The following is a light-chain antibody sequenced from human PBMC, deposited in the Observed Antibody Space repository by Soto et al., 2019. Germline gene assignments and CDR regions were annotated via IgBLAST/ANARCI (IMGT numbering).Light chain of an antibody. Sequence: DIPFTQSPSFLSASVGDRVTITCRASQGINIFLAWFQQKPGKAPNLLISAASTLQSGVPSRFSGSGSETEFTLTITSLQPEDSATYYCQQRNSYPRTFGQGTKVDI. CDR3: QQRNSYPRT. V-gene: IGKV1-9*01. CDR1: QGINIF. CDR2: AAS. J-gene: IGKJ2*01.